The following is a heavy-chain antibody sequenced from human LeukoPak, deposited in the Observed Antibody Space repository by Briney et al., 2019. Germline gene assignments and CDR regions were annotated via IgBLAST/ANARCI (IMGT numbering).Heavy chain of an antibody. J-gene: IGHJ6*02. D-gene: IGHD5-12*01. Sequence: SETLSLTCAVYGGSFSGYYWSWIRQPPGKGLEWIGEINHSGSTNYNPSLKSRVTISVDTSKNQFSLKLSSVTAADTAVYYCARDKWGGYDFDYYYYYGMDVWGQGTTVTVSS. CDR2: INHSGST. CDR3: ARDKWGGYDFDYYYYYGMDV. V-gene: IGHV4-34*01. CDR1: GGSFSGYY.